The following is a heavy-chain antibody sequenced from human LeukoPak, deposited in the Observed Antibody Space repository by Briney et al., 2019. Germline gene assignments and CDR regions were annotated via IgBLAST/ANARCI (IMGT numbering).Heavy chain of an antibody. CDR1: GHIFISYY. Sequence: ASVKVSCKASGHIFISYYIHWVRQAPGQGLEWMGWISAYNGNTNYAQKLQGRVTMTTDTSTSTAYMELRSLGSDDTAVYYCARGHTYYYGSGSYYINYYYGMDVWGQGTTVTVSS. V-gene: IGHV1-18*04. D-gene: IGHD3-10*01. CDR3: ARGHTYYYGSGSYYINYYYGMDV. J-gene: IGHJ6*02. CDR2: ISAYNGNT.